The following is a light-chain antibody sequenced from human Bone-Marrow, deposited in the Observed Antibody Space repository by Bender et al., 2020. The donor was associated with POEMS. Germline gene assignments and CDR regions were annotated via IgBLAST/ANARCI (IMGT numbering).Light chain of an antibody. CDR3: CSYVDSSTWV. V-gene: IGLV2-23*01. Sequence: HSALTQPASVSGSPGQSITISCTGASSDIGSYNLVSWFQQPPGRAPQLLIYGGTKPPSGVSDRFSASKSGNTASLTISGLQAEDEATYYCCSYVDSSTWVFGGGTKVTVL. J-gene: IGLJ3*02. CDR2: GGT. CDR1: SSDIGSYNL.